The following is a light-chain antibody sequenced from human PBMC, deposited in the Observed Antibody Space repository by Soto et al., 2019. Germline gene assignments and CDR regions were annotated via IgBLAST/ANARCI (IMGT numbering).Light chain of an antibody. CDR3: QPYNNLWT. V-gene: IGKV3-15*01. CDR2: GAS. J-gene: IGKJ1*01. CDR1: QSVSSN. Sequence: EIVMTQSLATLSVSPGERATLSCRASQSVSSNLAWYQQKPGQAPRLLIYGASTRATGIPARFSGSGSGTEFTLTISSLQSEDFAVYCCQPYNNLWTFGKVTKV.